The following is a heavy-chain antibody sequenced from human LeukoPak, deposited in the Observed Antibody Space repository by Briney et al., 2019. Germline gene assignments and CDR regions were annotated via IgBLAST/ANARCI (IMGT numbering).Heavy chain of an antibody. CDR2: ISAYNGNT. CDR1: GYTFTSYG. V-gene: IGHV1-18*01. J-gene: IGHJ1*01. CDR3: ARDVRYYGSGRQGYFQH. Sequence: GASVKVSCKASGYTFTSYGISWVRQAPGQGLEWMGWISAYNGNTNYAQKLQGRVTMTTDTSTSTAYMELSSLRSEDTAVYYCARDVRYYGSGRQGYFQHWGQGTLVTVSS. D-gene: IGHD3-10*01.